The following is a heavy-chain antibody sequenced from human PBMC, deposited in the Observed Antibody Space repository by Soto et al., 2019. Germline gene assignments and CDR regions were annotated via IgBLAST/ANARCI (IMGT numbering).Heavy chain of an antibody. D-gene: IGHD3-10*01. CDR1: GYSFTSYW. CDR2: IYPGDSDT. V-gene: IGHV5-51*01. J-gene: IGHJ4*02. CDR3: ARPPAQYYYGSGSYYSPFDGYY. Sequence: GESQRISCKGSGYSFTSYWSGWVRQMPGKGLEWMGIIYPGDSDTRYSPSFQGQVTISADKSISTAYLQWSSLKASDTAMYYCARPPAQYYYGSGSYYSPFDGYYWGQGTLVTVSS.